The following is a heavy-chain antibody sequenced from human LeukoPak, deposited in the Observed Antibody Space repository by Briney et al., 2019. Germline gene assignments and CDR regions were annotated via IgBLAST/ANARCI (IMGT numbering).Heavy chain of an antibody. CDR1: GFTFSSYW. CDR2: INSDGSST. D-gene: IGHD3-9*01. V-gene: IGHV3-74*01. J-gene: IGHJ6*04. CDR3: AGERYFDWLLWRALAV. Sequence: GGSLRLSCAASGFTFSSYWMHWVRQAPGKGLVWVSRINSDGSSTSYADSVKGRFTISRDNAKNTLYLQMNSLRAEDTAVYYCAGERYFDWLLWRALAVWGKGTTVTISS.